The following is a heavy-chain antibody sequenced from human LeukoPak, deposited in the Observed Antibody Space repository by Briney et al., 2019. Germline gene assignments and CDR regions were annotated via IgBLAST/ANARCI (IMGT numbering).Heavy chain of an antibody. CDR1: GFILSDYY. J-gene: IGHJ4*02. D-gene: IGHD4-17*01. V-gene: IGHV3-11*06. Sequence: GGSLRLSCAASGFILSDYYMSWIRQVPGKGLERVSYISGSSTYTNYADSLKGRFTISRDNAKNSLYLQMNSLRAEDTAVYYCVRGGTTVTTGDYWGQGTLVTVSS. CDR3: VRGGTTVTTGDY. CDR2: ISGSSTYT.